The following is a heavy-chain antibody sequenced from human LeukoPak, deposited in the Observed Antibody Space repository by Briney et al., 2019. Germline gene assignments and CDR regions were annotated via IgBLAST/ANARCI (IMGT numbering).Heavy chain of an antibody. CDR1: GFTFSKAC. Sequence: GGSLRLSCAASGFTFSKACMSWVRQAPGKGLEWVGRVKSKTDGGTTDYAAPVKGRFTISRDDSKNTLDLQMNSLKTEDTAVYYCSTGTGRTDFDYWGQGTLVTVSS. D-gene: IGHD1-1*01. CDR2: VKSKTDGGTT. V-gene: IGHV3-15*01. J-gene: IGHJ4*02. CDR3: STGTGRTDFDY.